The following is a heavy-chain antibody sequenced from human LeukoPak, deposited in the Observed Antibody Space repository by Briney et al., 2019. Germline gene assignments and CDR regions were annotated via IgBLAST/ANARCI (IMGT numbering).Heavy chain of an antibody. J-gene: IGHJ4*02. D-gene: IGHD3-3*01. Sequence: ASVKVSCKASGYTFTSYAVHWVRQAPGQRLEWMGWINAGNGNTKYSQEFQGRVTITRDTSASTAYMELSSLRSEDMAVYYCARDTTIFGVAEYYFDYWGQGTLVTVSS. CDR2: INAGNGNT. CDR3: ARDTTIFGVAEYYFDY. V-gene: IGHV1-3*03. CDR1: GYTFTSYA.